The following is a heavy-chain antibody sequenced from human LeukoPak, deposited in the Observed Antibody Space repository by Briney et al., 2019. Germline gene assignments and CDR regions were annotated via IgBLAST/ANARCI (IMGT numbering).Heavy chain of an antibody. CDR1: GGSFSGYY. CDR2: INHSGST. D-gene: IGHD1-26*01. V-gene: IGHV4-34*01. Sequence: SETLSLTCAVYGGSFSGYYWSWIRQPPGKGLEWIGEINHSGSTNYNPSLKSRVTISVDTSKNQFSLKLSSVTAADTAVYYCARGMRPGIVGATWKYYFDYWGQGTLVTVSS. J-gene: IGHJ4*02. CDR3: ARGMRPGIVGATWKYYFDY.